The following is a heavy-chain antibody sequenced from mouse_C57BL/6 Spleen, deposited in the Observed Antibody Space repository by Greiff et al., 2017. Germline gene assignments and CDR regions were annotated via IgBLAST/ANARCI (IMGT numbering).Heavy chain of an antibody. V-gene: IGHV5-4*01. CDR1: GFTFSSYA. D-gene: IGHD2-4*01. CDR2: ISDGGSYT. J-gene: IGHJ4*01. CDR3: ARERDYDGGAMDY. Sequence: EVQRVESGGGLVKPGGSLKLSCAASGFTFSSYAMSWVRQTPEKRLEWVATISDGGSYTYYPDNVKGRFTISRDDAKNNLYLQMSHLKSEDTAMYYCARERDYDGGAMDYWGQGTSVTVSS.